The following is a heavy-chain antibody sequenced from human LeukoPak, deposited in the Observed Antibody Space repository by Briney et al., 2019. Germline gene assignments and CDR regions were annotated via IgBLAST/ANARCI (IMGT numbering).Heavy chain of an antibody. Sequence: ASVKVSCKPSGYTFSSHDINWVRQATGQGLEWMGWMNPDSGNTGYAQKFQGRLTITWNTSISTAYMALSSLRSEDTAVYYCARKDVAIGYGQFDYWGQGTLVTVSS. CDR2: MNPDSGNT. V-gene: IGHV1-8*03. CDR1: GYTFSSHD. D-gene: IGHD2-15*01. J-gene: IGHJ4*02. CDR3: ARKDVAIGYGQFDY.